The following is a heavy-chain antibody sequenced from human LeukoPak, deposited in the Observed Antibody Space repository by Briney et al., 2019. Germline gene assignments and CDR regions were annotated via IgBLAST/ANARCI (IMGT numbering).Heavy chain of an antibody. CDR1: GGSFSGYY. J-gene: IGHJ5*02. CDR2: INHSGST. Sequence: SETLSLTCAVYGGSFSGYYWSWICQPPGKGLEWTGEINHSGSTNYNPSLKSRVTISVDTSKNQFSLKLSSVTAADTAVYYCARGAYYDFWSGYYTFNWFDPWGQGTLVTVSS. V-gene: IGHV4-34*01. D-gene: IGHD3-3*01. CDR3: ARGAYYDFWSGYYTFNWFDP.